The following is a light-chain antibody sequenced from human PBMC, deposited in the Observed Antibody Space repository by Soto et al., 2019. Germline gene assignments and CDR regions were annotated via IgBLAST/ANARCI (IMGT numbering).Light chain of an antibody. Sequence: QSVLTQPPSVSEAPGQRVTISCTGSSSNIGAGYEAHWYQQVPGTAPKLLIYETXXRXXXXXDRXXGSNSGTSASLAITGLQAXDXAEYYCQSYDSSLSGYVFGTGTKVTVL. J-gene: IGLJ1*01. CDR2: ETX. CDR1: SSNIGAGYE. CDR3: QSYDSSLSGYV. V-gene: IGLV1-40*01.